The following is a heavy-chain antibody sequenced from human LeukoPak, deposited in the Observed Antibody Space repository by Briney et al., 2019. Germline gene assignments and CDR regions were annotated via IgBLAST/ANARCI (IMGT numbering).Heavy chain of an antibody. Sequence: GGSLRLSCVASRFTFSSYSMNWVRQAPGKGLEWVSSISTSSSHIYYADSMKGRFTISRDNAKNSLYLQMDSLGAEDTAVYHCARERGYNYGYADYWGQGTLVTVSS. CDR3: ARERGYNYGYADY. D-gene: IGHD5-18*01. J-gene: IGHJ4*02. V-gene: IGHV3-21*01. CDR1: RFTFSSYS. CDR2: ISTSSSHI.